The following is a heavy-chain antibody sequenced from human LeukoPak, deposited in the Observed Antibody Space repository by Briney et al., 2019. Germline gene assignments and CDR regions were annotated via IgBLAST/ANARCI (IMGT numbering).Heavy chain of an antibody. CDR1: GGSISSSSHC. V-gene: IGHV4-39*01. D-gene: IGHD2-2*01. Sequence: TSETLSLTCTVSGGSISSSSHCWGWIRQPPGKGLEWMGSIYYSGTTYYSPSLKSRVTISVDMSKNQFSLRLSSVTAADTAAYYCARSYCSSSCYAVGAFDIWGQGTVVTVSS. CDR3: ARSYCSSSCYAVGAFDI. CDR2: IYYSGTT. J-gene: IGHJ3*02.